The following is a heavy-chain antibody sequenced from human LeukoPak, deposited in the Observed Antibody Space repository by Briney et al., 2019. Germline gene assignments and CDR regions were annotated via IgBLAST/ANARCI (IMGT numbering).Heavy chain of an antibody. D-gene: IGHD5-18*01. CDR2: IYYSGST. CDR1: GGSISSGDYY. CDR3: ARVGYSYGKQDDAFDI. V-gene: IGHV4-30-4*01. Sequence: SQTLSLTCTVSGGSISSGDYYWRWIRQPPGKGLEWIGYIYYSGSTYYHPSLKSRLTISVDTSKNQFSLKLSSVTAADTAVYYCARVGYSYGKQDDAFDIWGQGTMVTVSS. J-gene: IGHJ3*02.